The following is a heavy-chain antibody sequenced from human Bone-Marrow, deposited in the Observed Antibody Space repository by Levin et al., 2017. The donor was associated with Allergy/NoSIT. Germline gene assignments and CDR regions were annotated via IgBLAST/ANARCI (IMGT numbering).Heavy chain of an antibody. D-gene: IGHD2-2*01. Sequence: PGGSLRLSCAASGFTFSSYAMHWVRQAPGKGLEWVAVISYDGSNKYYADSVKGRFTISRDNSKNTLYLQMNSLRAEDTAVYYCARDKGIYCISTSCHENYGMDVWGQGTTVTVSS. CDR3: ARDKGIYCISTSCHENYGMDV. CDR1: GFTFSSYA. J-gene: IGHJ6*02. CDR2: ISYDGSNK. V-gene: IGHV3-30-3*01.